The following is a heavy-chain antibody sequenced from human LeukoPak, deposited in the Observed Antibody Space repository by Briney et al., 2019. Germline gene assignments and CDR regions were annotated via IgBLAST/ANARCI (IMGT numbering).Heavy chain of an antibody. Sequence: QPGGSLTLPCAASGFTFSTYAMSWVRQAPGKGLEWVSAIGGSGGSTYHADSVKGRFTISRDNSKNTLYLQMNSLRAEDTAVYYCAKDLQWGDYYYGMDVWGQGNTVTVSS. CDR3: AKDLQWGDYYYGMDV. J-gene: IGHJ6*02. CDR1: GFTFSTYA. D-gene: IGHD1-26*01. V-gene: IGHV3-23*01. CDR2: IGGSGGST.